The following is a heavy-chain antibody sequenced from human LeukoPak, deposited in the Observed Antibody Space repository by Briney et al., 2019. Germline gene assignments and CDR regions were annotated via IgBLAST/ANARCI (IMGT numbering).Heavy chain of an antibody. CDR1: GFTFSTYE. CDR3: ARERITGGFDY. Sequence: PGGSLRLSCAASGFTFSTYEMSWVRQAPGKGLEWISYIGSTGSAIYYADSVKGRSAISRDNAKNSLFLQMSSLRAEDSAVYYCARERITGGFDYWGQGTLVTVSP. CDR2: IGSTGSAI. V-gene: IGHV3-48*03. J-gene: IGHJ4*02. D-gene: IGHD1-20*01.